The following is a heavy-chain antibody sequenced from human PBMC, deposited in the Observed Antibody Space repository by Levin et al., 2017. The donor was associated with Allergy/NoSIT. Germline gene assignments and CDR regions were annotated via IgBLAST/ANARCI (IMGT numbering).Heavy chain of an antibody. J-gene: IGHJ4*02. V-gene: IGHV4-59*01. CDR1: GYSISDYY. CDR2: IHYSGAA. CDR3: ARTPADTLYYFDY. D-gene: IGHD1-14*01. Sequence: SQTLSLTCSISGYSISDYYWSWLRQPPGKELEWIGYIHYSGAATFNPSVKRHFSMSVDSSRNQISLSLTSATAADTAIYFCARTPADTLYYFDYLGQGILVTVSP.